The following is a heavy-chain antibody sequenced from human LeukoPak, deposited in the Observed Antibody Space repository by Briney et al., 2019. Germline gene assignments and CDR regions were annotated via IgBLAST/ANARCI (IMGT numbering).Heavy chain of an antibody. Sequence: ASVKVSCKASGSTFTGYYMHWVRQAPGQGLEWMGWIIPNSGGTNYAQKFQGRVTMTRGTSISTAYMELSRLRSDDTAVYYCAREPVGVGATTLDYWGQGTLLTVSS. V-gene: IGHV1-2*02. CDR3: AREPVGVGATTLDY. CDR1: GSTFTGYY. J-gene: IGHJ4*02. CDR2: IIPNSGGT. D-gene: IGHD1-26*01.